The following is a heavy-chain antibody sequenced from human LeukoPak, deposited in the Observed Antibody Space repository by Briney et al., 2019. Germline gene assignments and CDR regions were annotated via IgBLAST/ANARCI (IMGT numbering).Heavy chain of an antibody. CDR1: GYTLIGFG. CDR2: ITTYNGDK. V-gene: IGHV1-18*01. CDR3: ARDCSNGVCYPRDY. J-gene: IGHJ4*02. D-gene: IGHD2-8*01. Sequence: ASVKVSCRASGYTLIGFGISWVRQAPGQGLEWVGWITTYNGDKKYAERFQGRVTMTTDTSTSTYYMELRNLRTDDTATYYCARDCSNGVCYPRDYWGQGTLVSV.